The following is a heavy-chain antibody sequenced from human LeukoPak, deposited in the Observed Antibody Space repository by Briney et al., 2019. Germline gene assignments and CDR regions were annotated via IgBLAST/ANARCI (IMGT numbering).Heavy chain of an antibody. J-gene: IGHJ4*02. CDR2: IGTAGDT. CDR3: VRDYNWGFDY. Sequence: PGGSLRLSCAASGFTFSSYDMHWVRQATGKGLEWVSAIGTAGDTYYPGSVKGRFTISRDNSKNNVYLQMYSLRVEDTSIYYCVRDYNWGFDYWGQGTVVTVSS. D-gene: IGHD1-1*01. CDR1: GFTFSSYD. V-gene: IGHV3-13*01.